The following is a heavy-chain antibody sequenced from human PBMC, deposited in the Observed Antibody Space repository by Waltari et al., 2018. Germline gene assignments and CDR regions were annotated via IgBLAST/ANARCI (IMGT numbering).Heavy chain of an antibody. CDR1: YW. D-gene: IGHD2-21*01. CDR2: SYPGDSNT. Sequence: YWVGWGRQMPGRGLEWMGVSYPGDSNTMYRPSFQGQVTFSADESTDTAYLQWTSLKASDTAIYYCARRAYQYYFDYWGQGTLVTVSS. CDR3: ARRAYQYYFDY. J-gene: IGHJ4*02. V-gene: IGHV5-51*01.